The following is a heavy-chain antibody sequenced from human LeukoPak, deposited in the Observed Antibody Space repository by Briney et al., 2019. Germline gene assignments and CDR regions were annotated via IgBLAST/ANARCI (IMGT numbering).Heavy chain of an antibody. CDR1: GFTFSSYG. J-gene: IGHJ4*02. V-gene: IGHV3-33*01. D-gene: IGHD3-22*01. Sequence: PGGSLRLSCAASGFTFSSYGMHWVRQAPGKGLEWVAVIWYDGSNKYYADSVKGRFTISRDNSKNTLYLQMNSLRAEDTAVYYCARGFSDYYDSSGYYPYYFDYWGQGTLVTVSS. CDR2: IWYDGSNK. CDR3: ARGFSDYYDSSGYYPYYFDY.